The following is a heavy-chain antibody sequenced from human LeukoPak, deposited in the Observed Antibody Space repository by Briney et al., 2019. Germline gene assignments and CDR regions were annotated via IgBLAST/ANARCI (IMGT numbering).Heavy chain of an antibody. V-gene: IGHV1-2*02. CDR3: ARGCRLVVVAATDKLSQFDP. CDR1: GYTFTGYY. J-gene: IGHJ5*02. CDR2: INPNSGGT. Sequence: GASVKVSCKASGYTFTGYYMHWVRQAPGQGLEWMGWINPNSGGTNYAQKFQGRVTMTRDTSISTAYMELSRLRSDDTAVYYCARGCRLVVVAATDKLSQFDPWGQGTLVTVSS. D-gene: IGHD2-15*01.